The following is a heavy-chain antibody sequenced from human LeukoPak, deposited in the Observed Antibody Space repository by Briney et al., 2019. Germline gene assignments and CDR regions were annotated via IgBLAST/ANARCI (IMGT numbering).Heavy chain of an antibody. D-gene: IGHD5-24*01. J-gene: IGHJ4*02. Sequence: SETLSLTCAVYGGSFSGYYWSWIRQPPGKGLEWIGEINHSGSTNYNPSLKSRVTISVDTSKNQFSLKLSSVTAADTAVYYCAGGRGGYNLILDYWGQGTLVTVSS. CDR3: AGGRGGYNLILDY. CDR1: GGSFSGYY. V-gene: IGHV4-34*01. CDR2: INHSGST.